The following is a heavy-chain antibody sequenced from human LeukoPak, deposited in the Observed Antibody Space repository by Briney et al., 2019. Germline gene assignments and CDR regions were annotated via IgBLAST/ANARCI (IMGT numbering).Heavy chain of an antibody. D-gene: IGHD6-25*01. CDR2: ISSSSSYI. V-gene: IGHV3-21*01. CDR1: GFIFDDYA. J-gene: IGHJ2*01. CDR3: ARDGLAAATLHWCFDL. Sequence: PGGSLRLSCAASGFIFDDYAMHWVREAPGKGLEWVSSISSSSSYIYYADSVKGRFTISRDNARNSLYLQMNSLRAEDTAVYYCARDGLAAATLHWCFDLWGRGTLVTVSS.